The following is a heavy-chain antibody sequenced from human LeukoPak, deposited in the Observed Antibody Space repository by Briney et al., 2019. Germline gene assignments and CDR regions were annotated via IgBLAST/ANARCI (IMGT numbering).Heavy chain of an antibody. Sequence: PGGSLRLSCAASGFTFSSYAMHWVRQAPGKGLEWVAVISYDGSNKYYADSVKGRFTISRDNSKNTLYLQMNSLRAEDTAVYYCAREGYDYAARELYPGYYYGMDVWGQGTTVTVSS. CDR1: GFTFSSYA. CDR2: ISYDGSNK. D-gene: IGHD3-16*01. J-gene: IGHJ6*02. CDR3: AREGYDYAARELYPGYYYGMDV. V-gene: IGHV3-30-3*01.